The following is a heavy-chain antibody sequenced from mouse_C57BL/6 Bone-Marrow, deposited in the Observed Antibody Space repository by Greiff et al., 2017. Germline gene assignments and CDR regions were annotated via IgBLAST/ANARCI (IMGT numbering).Heavy chain of an antibody. J-gene: IGHJ4*01. V-gene: IGHV1-15*01. CDR3: TRSAYYYGSSHAMDY. CDR2: IDPETGGT. Sequence: QVQLQQSGAELVRPGASVTLSCKASGYTFTDYEMHWVKQTPVHGLEWIGAIDPETGGTAYNQKFKGKAILTADKSSSTAYMELRSLTSEDSAVYYCTRSAYYYGSSHAMDYWGQGTSVTVSS. D-gene: IGHD1-1*01. CDR1: GYTFTDYE.